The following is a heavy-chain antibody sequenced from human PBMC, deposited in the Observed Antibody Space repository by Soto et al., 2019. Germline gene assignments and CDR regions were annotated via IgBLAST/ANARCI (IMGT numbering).Heavy chain of an antibody. CDR2: IYYSGST. D-gene: IGHD2-21*02. CDR3: ARHPSTGDILPDPFAI. Sequence: SETLSLTCTVSGGSISRGGYYWSWIRQHPGKGLEWIGYIYYSGSTYYNPSLKSRVTISVDTSKNQFSLKLSSVTAADTAVYYCARHPSTGDILPDPFAIPAQGTIVTVS. CDR1: GGSISRGGYY. J-gene: IGHJ3*02. V-gene: IGHV4-31*03.